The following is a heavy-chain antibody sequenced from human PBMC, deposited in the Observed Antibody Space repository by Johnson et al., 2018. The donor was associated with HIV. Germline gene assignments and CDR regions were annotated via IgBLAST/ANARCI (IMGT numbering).Heavy chain of an antibody. D-gene: IGHD3-10*02. V-gene: IGHV3-23*04. CDR1: GGTWSSDA. J-gene: IGHJ3*01. Sequence: VQLVESGGGWVQPGGSLRLAWAASGGTWSSDARSGGRQAPGKGLAWGAAMSGSGGSTYYADSVKGRFTIPRDNSKNTLYLQMNSLRAEDTAVYYCAQVAVFVGDDPSVPAFALWGPVPLVPVSS. CDR3: AQVAVFVGDDPSVPAFAL. CDR2: MSGSGGST.